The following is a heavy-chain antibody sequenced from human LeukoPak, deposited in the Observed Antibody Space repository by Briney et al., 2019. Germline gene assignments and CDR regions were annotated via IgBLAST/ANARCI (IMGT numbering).Heavy chain of an antibody. CDR1: GLTFTTYW. Sequence: GGSLRLSCAASGLTFTTYWMNWVRQAPGKGLEWVAYISTSGSSVYYADSLKGRFTVSRDNAKSSLFLQVDSLTVADTAVYYCARVGREVTTGYFDDWGQGTLVAVSS. J-gene: IGHJ4*02. CDR2: ISTSGSSV. V-gene: IGHV3-48*04. CDR3: ARVGREVTTGYFDD. D-gene: IGHD2-21*02.